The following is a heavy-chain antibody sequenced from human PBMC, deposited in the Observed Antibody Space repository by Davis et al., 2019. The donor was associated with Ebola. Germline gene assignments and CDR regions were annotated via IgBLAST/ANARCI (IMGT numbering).Heavy chain of an antibody. Sequence: LRLSCTVSGGSISSGSYYWSWIRQPAGKGLEWIGHIYTSGSTNYNPSLKSRVTISVDTSKNQFSLKLSSVTAADTAVYYCARERSYDYIWGSYRPHLNDAFDIWGQGTMVTVSS. V-gene: IGHV4-61*09. CDR1: GGSISSGSYY. CDR2: IYTSGST. D-gene: IGHD3-16*02. J-gene: IGHJ3*02. CDR3: ARERSYDYIWGSYRPHLNDAFDI.